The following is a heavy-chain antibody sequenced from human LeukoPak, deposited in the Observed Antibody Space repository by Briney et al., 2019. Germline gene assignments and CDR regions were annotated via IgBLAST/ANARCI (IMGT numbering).Heavy chain of an antibody. CDR1: GGSISSYC. Sequence: SETLSLTCTVSGGSISSYCWSWIRQPPGKGLEWIGYIFYSGSTNYNPSLKSRVTISVDTSKNQFSLKLSSVTAADTAVYYCARRKRYSYGPYYYYYMDVWGKGTTVTVSS. CDR3: ARRKRYSYGPYYYYYMDV. J-gene: IGHJ6*03. D-gene: IGHD5-18*01. V-gene: IGHV4-59*01. CDR2: IFYSGST.